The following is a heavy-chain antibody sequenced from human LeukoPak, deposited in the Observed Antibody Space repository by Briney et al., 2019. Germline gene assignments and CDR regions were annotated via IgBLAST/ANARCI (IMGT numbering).Heavy chain of an antibody. CDR1: GGTFSGYA. CDR2: MNPNSGGT. CDR3: ATSPRGRTWELQYYFDY. V-gene: IGHV1-2*02. J-gene: IGHJ4*02. D-gene: IGHD1-26*01. Sequence: ASVKVSCKASGGTFSGYAISWVRQAPGQGLEWMGWMNPNSGGTNYAQKFQGRVTMTRDTSISTAYMELSRLRSEDTAVYYCATSPRGRTWELQYYFDYWGQGTLVTVSS.